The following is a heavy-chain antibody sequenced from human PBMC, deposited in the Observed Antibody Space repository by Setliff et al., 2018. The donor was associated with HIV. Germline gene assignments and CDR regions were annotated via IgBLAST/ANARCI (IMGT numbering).Heavy chain of an antibody. D-gene: IGHD6-19*01. CDR1: GGSISSYY. CDR2: IYISGST. V-gene: IGHV4-4*07. CDR3: ARDRSSGWSKDWFGT. J-gene: IGHJ5*02. Sequence: SETLSFTCTVSGGSISSYYWSWIRQPAGKGLEWIGHIYISGSTNYNPPFNSRVTMSVDTSKNQFSLRLTSVTAADTAMYHCARDRSSGWSKDWFGTWGQGILVTVSS.